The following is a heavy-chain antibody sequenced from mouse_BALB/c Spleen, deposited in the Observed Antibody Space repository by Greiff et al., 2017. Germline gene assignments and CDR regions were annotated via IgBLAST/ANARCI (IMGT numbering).Heavy chain of an antibody. V-gene: IGHV3-6*02. CDR3: AREGSSNGIHGGFAY. CDR1: GYSITSGYY. Sequence: EVKLQESGPGLVKPSQSLSLTCSVTGYSITSGYYWNWIRQFPGNKLEWMGYISYDGSNNYNPSLKNRISITRDTSKNQFFLKLNSVTTEDTATYYCAREGSSNGIHGGFAYWGQGTLVTVSA. J-gene: IGHJ3*01. D-gene: IGHD2-1*01. CDR2: ISYDGSN.